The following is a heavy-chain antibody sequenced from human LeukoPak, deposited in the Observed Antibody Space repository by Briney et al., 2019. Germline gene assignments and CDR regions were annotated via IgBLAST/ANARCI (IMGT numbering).Heavy chain of an antibody. D-gene: IGHD2-15*01. CDR2: IYHSGST. J-gene: IGHJ3*02. Sequence: SETLSLTCAVSGGSISSSNWWSWVRQPPGKGLEWIGEIYHSGSTNYNPSLKSRATISVDKSRNQFSLKLSSVTAADTAVYYCAGGRYCSGGSCQPYDAFDIWGQGTMVTVSS. V-gene: IGHV4-4*02. CDR3: AGGRYCSGGSCQPYDAFDI. CDR1: GGSISSSNW.